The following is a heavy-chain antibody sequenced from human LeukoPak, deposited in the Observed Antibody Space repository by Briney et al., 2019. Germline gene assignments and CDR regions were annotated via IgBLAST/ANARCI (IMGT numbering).Heavy chain of an antibody. J-gene: IGHJ3*02. D-gene: IGHD1-26*01. Sequence: ASVKVSCKASGYTFTSHGISWVRQAPGQGLEWMGWSSVYNDNTNYAQKLQGRVTMGTDTSTSTAYMELRSLRSDDTAVYYCARDAGSYGFDIWGQGTMVTVSS. V-gene: IGHV1-18*01. CDR3: ARDAGSYGFDI. CDR1: GYTFTSHG. CDR2: SSVYNDNT.